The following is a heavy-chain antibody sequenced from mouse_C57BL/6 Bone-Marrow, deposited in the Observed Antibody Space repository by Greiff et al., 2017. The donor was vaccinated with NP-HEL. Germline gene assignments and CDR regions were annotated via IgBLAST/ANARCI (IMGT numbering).Heavy chain of an antibody. CDR2: IDPSDSYT. CDR3: AGVSTMFKWFAY. D-gene: IGHD2-2*01. V-gene: IGHV1-59*01. J-gene: IGHJ3*01. CDR1: GYTFTSYW. Sequence: QVQLQQPGAELVRPGTSVKLSCKASGYTFTSYWMPWVQQRPGQGLEWIGVIDPSDSYTNYNQKFKGKATLTVDTSSNTAYMQLSSLTSEDSAVYYCAGVSTMFKWFAYWGQGTLVTVSA.